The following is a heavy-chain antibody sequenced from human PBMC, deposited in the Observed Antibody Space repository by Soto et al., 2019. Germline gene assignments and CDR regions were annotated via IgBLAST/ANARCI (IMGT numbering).Heavy chain of an antibody. Sequence: SETLSLTCAVYGGSFSGYYWSWIRQAPGKGLEWIGEIYHSGSTNYNPSLKSRVTISVDTSKNQFSLKLSSVTAADTAVYYCARSLTIFGVVPGWFDPWGQGTLVTVSS. CDR3: ARSLTIFGVVPGWFDP. CDR2: IYHSGST. D-gene: IGHD3-3*01. V-gene: IGHV4-34*01. J-gene: IGHJ5*02. CDR1: GGSFSGYY.